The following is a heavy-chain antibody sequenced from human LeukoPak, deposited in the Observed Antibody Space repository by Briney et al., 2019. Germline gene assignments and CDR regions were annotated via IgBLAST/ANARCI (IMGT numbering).Heavy chain of an antibody. D-gene: IGHD2-2*02. CDR2: IYYSGST. CDR3: ARVSLCCSSTCYTSRGYSNGYYFDY. CDR1: GGSISSGGYY. Sequence: SETLSLTCTVSGGSISSGGYYWSWIRQHPGKGLEWIGYIYYSGSTYYNPSLKSRVTISVDTSKNQFSLNLSSVTAADTAVYCCARVSLCCSSTCYTSRGYSNGYYFDYWGQGTLVTVSS. J-gene: IGHJ4*02. V-gene: IGHV4-31*03.